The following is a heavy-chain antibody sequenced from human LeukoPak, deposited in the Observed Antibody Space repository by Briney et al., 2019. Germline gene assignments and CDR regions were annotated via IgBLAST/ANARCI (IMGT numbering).Heavy chain of an antibody. CDR3: AKVEEGDYDGGYYFDY. CDR1: GVSISSHY. Sequence: SETLSLTCTVSGVSISSHYWSWIRQAPGKGLEWIGYLYYSGATNYKPSLRSRLTISVDTSKNQLSLTLTSVTAADTAVYYCAKVEEGDYDGGYYFDYWGQGTPVTVSS. J-gene: IGHJ4*02. CDR2: LYYSGAT. V-gene: IGHV4-59*11. D-gene: IGHD4-23*01.